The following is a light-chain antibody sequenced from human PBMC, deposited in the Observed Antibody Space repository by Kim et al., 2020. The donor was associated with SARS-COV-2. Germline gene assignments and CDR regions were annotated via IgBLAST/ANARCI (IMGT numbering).Light chain of an antibody. CDR3: QQYGSSPR. V-gene: IGKV3-20*01. J-gene: IGKJ4*01. Sequence: LSPGERATLSCRASQSVTSNSLAWYQQKPGQTPRLLIYGASSRAPGIPDRFSGSGSGTDFSLTISRLEPGDFAVYYCQQYGSSPRFGGGTKVDIK. CDR1: QSVTSNS. CDR2: GAS.